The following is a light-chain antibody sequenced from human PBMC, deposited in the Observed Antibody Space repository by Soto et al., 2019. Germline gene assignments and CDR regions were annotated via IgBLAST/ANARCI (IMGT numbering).Light chain of an antibody. CDR3: QQADSFPLT. CDR2: AAS. J-gene: IGKJ4*01. V-gene: IGKV1D-12*01. Sequence: DVQMTQSPSSVSASVGYRFTITCRARQGISRWLAWYQQKPGKAPKLLIYAASSLQSGVPSRFRGGGSGTDFTLTISSLPPEDFETYYCQQADSFPLTFGGGTKVDIK. CDR1: QGISRW.